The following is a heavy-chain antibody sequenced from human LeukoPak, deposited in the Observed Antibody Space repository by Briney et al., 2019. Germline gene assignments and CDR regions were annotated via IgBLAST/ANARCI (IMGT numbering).Heavy chain of an antibody. CDR2: IIPIFGTA. CDR1: GGTFSSYA. D-gene: IGHD3-22*01. V-gene: IGHV1-69*05. Sequence: GASVKVSCKASGGTFSSYAISWVRQAPGQGLEWMGGIIPIFGTANYAQKFQGGVTITTDESTSTAYMELSSLRSEDTAVYYCAGGDYYDSSALGYFDYWGQGTLVTVSS. J-gene: IGHJ4*02. CDR3: AGGDYYDSSALGYFDY.